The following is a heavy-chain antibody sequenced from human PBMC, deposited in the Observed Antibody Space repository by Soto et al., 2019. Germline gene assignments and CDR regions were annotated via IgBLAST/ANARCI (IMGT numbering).Heavy chain of an antibody. CDR3: AREGMTTVGIGAFDF. CDR2: IYSGEST. CDR1: GFTVSSNY. Sequence: GGSLRLSCAASGFTVSSNYMSWVRQAPGKGLEWVSVIYSGESTYYADSVKGRFTNSRHNSKNTLYLQMNSLRAEDTAVYYCAREGMTTVGIGAFDFWGQGTMVTVSS. V-gene: IGHV3-53*04. J-gene: IGHJ3*01. D-gene: IGHD4-17*01.